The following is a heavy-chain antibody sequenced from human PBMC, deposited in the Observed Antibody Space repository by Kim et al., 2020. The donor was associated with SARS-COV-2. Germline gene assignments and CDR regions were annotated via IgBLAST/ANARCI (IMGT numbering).Heavy chain of an antibody. CDR3: ARGYGSGSLPDY. D-gene: IGHD3-10*01. CDR2: IYYSGST. J-gene: IGHJ4*02. Sequence: SETLSLTCTVSGGSISSGGYYWSWIRQHPGKGLEWIGYIYYSGSTYYNPSLKSRVTISVDTSKNQFSLKLNSVTAADTAVYYCARGYGSGSLPDYWGQGTLVTVSS. V-gene: IGHV4-31*03. CDR1: GGSISSGGYY.